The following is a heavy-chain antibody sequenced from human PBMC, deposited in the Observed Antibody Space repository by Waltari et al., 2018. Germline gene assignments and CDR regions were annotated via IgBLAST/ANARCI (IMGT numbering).Heavy chain of an antibody. V-gene: IGHV3-21*01. CDR3: ARVSAEMAFDQ. D-gene: IGHD5-12*01. CDR1: GCTFSRHS. J-gene: IGHJ4*02. CDR2: ISSDGSYV. Sequence: EVQLVESGGGLVKPGGSLRLSCVASGCTFSRHSMNWFRQAPGKGLEWVSSISSDGSYVYYGDSAKGRFTISRDNAKNSLYLEVSSLRVDDTAVYSCARVSAEMAFDQWGQGTLVTVSS.